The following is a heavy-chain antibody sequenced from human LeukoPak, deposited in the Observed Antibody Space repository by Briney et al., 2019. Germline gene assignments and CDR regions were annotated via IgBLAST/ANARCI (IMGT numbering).Heavy chain of an antibody. CDR2: INPNSGGT. Sequence: ASVKVSCTASGYTFTGYYMHWVRQAPGQGLEWMGRINPNSGGTNYAQKFQGRVTMTRDTSISTAYMELSRLRSDDTAVYYCARVLGYDSSGYYDYWGQGTLVTVSS. CDR1: GYTFTGYY. CDR3: ARVLGYDSSGYYDY. D-gene: IGHD3-22*01. J-gene: IGHJ4*02. V-gene: IGHV1-2*06.